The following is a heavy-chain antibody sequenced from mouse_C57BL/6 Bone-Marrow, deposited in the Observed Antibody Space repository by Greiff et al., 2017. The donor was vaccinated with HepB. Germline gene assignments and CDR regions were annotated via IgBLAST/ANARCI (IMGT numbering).Heavy chain of an antibody. CDR3: ARMGTGNYEAWFAY. D-gene: IGHD2-1*01. CDR2: IWSGGST. Sequence: VQLQQSGPGLVQPSQSLSITCTVSGFSLTSYGAHWVRQSPGKGLEWLGVIWSGGSTDYNAAFISRLSISKDNSKSQVFFKMNSLQADDTAIYYCARMGTGNYEAWFAYWGQGTLVTVSA. J-gene: IGHJ3*01. CDR1: GFSLTSYG. V-gene: IGHV2-2*01.